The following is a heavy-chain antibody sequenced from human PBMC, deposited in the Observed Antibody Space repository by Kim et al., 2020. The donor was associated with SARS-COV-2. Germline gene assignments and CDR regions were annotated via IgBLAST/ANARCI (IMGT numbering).Heavy chain of an antibody. CDR1: GFTFSSYA. V-gene: IGHV3-64D*09. J-gene: IGHJ4*02. CDR2: ISSNGGST. D-gene: IGHD3-22*01. CDR3: VKARGRTYYYDSSGYSPFDY. Sequence: GGSLRLSCSASGFTFSSYAMHWVRQAPGKGLEYVSAISSNGGSTYYADSVKGGFTISRDNSKNTLYLQMSSLRAEDTAVYYCVKARGRTYYYDSSGYSPFDYWGQGTLVTVSS.